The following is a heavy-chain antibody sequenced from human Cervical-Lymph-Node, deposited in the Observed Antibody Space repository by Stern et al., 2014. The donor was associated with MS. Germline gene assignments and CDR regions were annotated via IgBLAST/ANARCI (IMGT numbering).Heavy chain of an antibody. V-gene: IGHV3-23*04. CDR3: AKPLGDDAFDF. D-gene: IGHD1-26*01. CDR1: GFTFSSYA. J-gene: IGHJ3*01. Sequence: EMQLVESGGGMVQPGGSLKLSCAASGFTFSSYAMNWVRQAPGKGLEWVSVISGHGITTDYADSVKGRFTISRDNSKNTLYLQMNSLRAEDTAVYYCAKPLGDDAFDFWGQGTLITVSS. CDR2: ISGHGITT.